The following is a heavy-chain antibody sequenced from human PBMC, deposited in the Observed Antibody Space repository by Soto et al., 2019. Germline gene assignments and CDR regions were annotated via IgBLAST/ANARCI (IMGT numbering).Heavy chain of an antibody. Sequence: ASVKVSCKASGYTFTSYYMHLVRQAPVQVLELSVIMNPSLFSTRYAQKFQGRVTSTGYRCTSTVYIELSSLRSGYTAVYYCSRGLIYDSSGYYFDSWG. CDR3: SRGLIYDSSGYYFDS. CDR1: GYTFTSYY. V-gene: IGHV1-46*01. J-gene: IGHJ4*01. CDR2: MNPSLFST. D-gene: IGHD3-22*01.